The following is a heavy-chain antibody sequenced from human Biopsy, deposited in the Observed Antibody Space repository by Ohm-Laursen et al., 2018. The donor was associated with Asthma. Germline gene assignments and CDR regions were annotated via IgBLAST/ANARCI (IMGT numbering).Heavy chain of an antibody. V-gene: IGHV4-39*01. J-gene: IGHJ3*02. CDR2: IYKSGQV. CDR1: GGSFSSNFYY. Sequence: TLSLTWTVSGGSFSSNFYYWGWIRQPPGKGLEWVGNIYKSGQVYYNLSLKSRVTISVDTSKNQSSLKQRSVTAADTAVYYCARQKLVAAEGPFDMWGHGTMVIVSS. CDR3: ARQKLVAAEGPFDM. D-gene: IGHD1-26*01.